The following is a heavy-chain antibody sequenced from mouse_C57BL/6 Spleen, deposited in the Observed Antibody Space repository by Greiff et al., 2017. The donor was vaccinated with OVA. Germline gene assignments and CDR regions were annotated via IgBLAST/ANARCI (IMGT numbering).Heavy chain of an antibody. Sequence: EVQRVESGPGLVKPSQSLSLTCSVTGYSITSGYYWNWIRQFPGNKLEWMGYISYDGSNNYNPSLKNRISITRDTSKNQFFLKLNSVTTEDTATYYCARTGTGYAMDYWGQGTSVTVSS. D-gene: IGHD4-1*01. J-gene: IGHJ4*01. CDR3: ARTGTGYAMDY. CDR2: ISYDGSN. V-gene: IGHV3-6*01. CDR1: GYSITSGYY.